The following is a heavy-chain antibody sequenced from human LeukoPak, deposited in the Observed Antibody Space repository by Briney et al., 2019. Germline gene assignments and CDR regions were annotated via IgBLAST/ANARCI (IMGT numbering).Heavy chain of an antibody. V-gene: IGHV4-61*02. D-gene: IGHD2-2*01. CDR3: AAYCSSTSCQSFDY. CDR2: IYSSGST. CDR1: GGSISSGSYY. Sequence: SQTLSLTCTVSGGSISSGSYYWSWIRQPAGKGLEWIGRIYSSGSTNYNPSLKSRVTISLDTSKNQFSLMLSSVTAADTAVYYCAAYCSSTSCQSFDYWGRGTLVTVSS. J-gene: IGHJ4*02.